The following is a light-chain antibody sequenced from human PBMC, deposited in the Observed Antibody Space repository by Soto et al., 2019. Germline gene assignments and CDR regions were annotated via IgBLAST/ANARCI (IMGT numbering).Light chain of an antibody. Sequence: EIVMTQPPATLSLSPGERATLSCRASQSVSSYLAWYQQKPGQAPRLLIYDASNRATGIPARFSGSGSGTDFTLTISSLEPEDFAVYYCHQRSNWPPTFGQGTKVEIK. V-gene: IGKV3-11*01. CDR1: QSVSSY. J-gene: IGKJ1*01. CDR3: HQRSNWPPT. CDR2: DAS.